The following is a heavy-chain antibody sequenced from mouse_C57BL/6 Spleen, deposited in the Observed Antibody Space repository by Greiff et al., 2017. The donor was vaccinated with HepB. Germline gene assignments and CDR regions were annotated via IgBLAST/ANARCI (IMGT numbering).Heavy chain of an antibody. CDR3: ARRRGNYVRYFDV. J-gene: IGHJ1*03. Sequence: VQLQQPGAELVKPGASVKMSCKASGYTFTSYWITWVKQRPGQGLEWIGDIYPGSGSTNYNEKFKSKATLTVDTSSSTAYMQLSSLTSEDSAVYYCARRRGNYVRYFDVWGTGTTVTVSS. D-gene: IGHD2-1*01. CDR1: GYTFTSYW. V-gene: IGHV1-55*01. CDR2: IYPGSGST.